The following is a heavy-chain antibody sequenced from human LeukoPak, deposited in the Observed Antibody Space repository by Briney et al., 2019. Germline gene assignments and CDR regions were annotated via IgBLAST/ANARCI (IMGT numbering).Heavy chain of an antibody. Sequence: GASVKVSCKASGYTFTSYDINWVRQATGQGLEWMGWMNPSNGNTGYAQKFQGRVTITADESTSTAYMELSSLRSEDTAVYYCARSPYYYGSGSYVDYWGQGTLVTVSS. V-gene: IGHV1-8*03. CDR3: ARSPYYYGSGSYVDY. CDR1: GYTFTSYD. CDR2: MNPSNGNT. D-gene: IGHD3-10*01. J-gene: IGHJ4*02.